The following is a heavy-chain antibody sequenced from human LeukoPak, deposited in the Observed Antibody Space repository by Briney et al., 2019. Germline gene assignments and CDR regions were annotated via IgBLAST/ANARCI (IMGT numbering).Heavy chain of an antibody. CDR3: ARAGYYYDSSGYFDY. Sequence: SETLSLTCTVSGGSISSYYWSWIRQPAGKGLEWIGRIYTSGSTNYNPSLKSRVTMSVDTSKNQLSLKLSSVTAADTAVYYCARAGYYYDSSGYFDYWGQGTLVTVSS. CDR1: GGSISSYY. J-gene: IGHJ4*02. CDR2: IYTSGST. V-gene: IGHV4-4*07. D-gene: IGHD3-22*01.